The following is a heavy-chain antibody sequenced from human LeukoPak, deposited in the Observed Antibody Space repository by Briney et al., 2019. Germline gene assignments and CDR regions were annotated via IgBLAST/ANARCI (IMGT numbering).Heavy chain of an antibody. CDR3: ARLSWDSSVKFDY. Sequence: SETLSLTCTVSGGSISSSSYYWGWIRQPPGKGLEWIGSIYYSGSTYYNPSLKSRVTISVDTSKNQFSLKLSSVTAADTAVYYCARLSWDSSVKFDYWGLGTLVTVSS. D-gene: IGHD6-6*01. CDR2: IYYSGST. V-gene: IGHV4-39*07. J-gene: IGHJ4*02. CDR1: GGSISSSSYY.